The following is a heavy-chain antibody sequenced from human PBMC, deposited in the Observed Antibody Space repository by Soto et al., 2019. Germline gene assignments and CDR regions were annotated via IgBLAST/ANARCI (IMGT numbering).Heavy chain of an antibody. CDR3: ARHMVQDYYYGMDV. Sequence: PSETLSLTCTVSGGSISSSSYYWGWIRQPPGKGLEWIGSIYYSGSTYYNPSLKSRVTISVDTSKNQFSLKLSSVTAADTAVYYCARHMVQDYYYGMDVWGQGTTVT. V-gene: IGHV4-39*01. CDR1: GGSISSSSYY. J-gene: IGHJ6*02. CDR2: IYYSGST. D-gene: IGHD3-10*01.